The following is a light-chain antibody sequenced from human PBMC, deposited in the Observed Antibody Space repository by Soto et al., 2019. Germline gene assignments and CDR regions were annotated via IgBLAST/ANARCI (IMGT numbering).Light chain of an antibody. CDR1: SSDVGGYNF. CDR3: SSYTSSSPFV. V-gene: IGLV2-14*03. CDR2: EVA. Sequence: QSVLTQTASVSGSPGQSITMSCTGTSSDVGGYNFVSWYQQHPGKAPKLIVHEVANRLSGVSGRFSGSKSGNTASLTISGLQAEDEADYYCSSYTSSSPFVFGTGTKVTVL. J-gene: IGLJ1*01.